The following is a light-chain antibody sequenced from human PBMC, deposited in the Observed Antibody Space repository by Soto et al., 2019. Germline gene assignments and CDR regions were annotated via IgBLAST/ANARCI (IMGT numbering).Light chain of an antibody. CDR1: QGINTY. J-gene: IGKJ4*01. V-gene: IGKV1-17*03. CDR2: GAS. Sequence: DIPMTQSPSAMSASVGDRVTITCRASQGINTYLAWFQQKPGKVPKRLIYGASSLQGGVPSRFSGSGSGTEFTLTISSLQPEDFATYYCLQHNSYPLTFGGGTKVEIK. CDR3: LQHNSYPLT.